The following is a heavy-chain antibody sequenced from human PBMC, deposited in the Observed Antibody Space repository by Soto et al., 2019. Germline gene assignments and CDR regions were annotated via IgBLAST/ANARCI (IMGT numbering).Heavy chain of an antibody. V-gene: IGHV4-34*01. Sequence: SENLSLTCAVYGGSFSGYYWSWIRQPPGKGLAWIGEINHSGSTNYNPSLKGRLTISVDTSKNQFSLTLSCVTATGTAVYYCSRHEEYSSSWQNWFDPWGQGTLVTVSS. CDR3: SRHEEYSSSWQNWFDP. CDR1: GGSFSGYY. CDR2: INHSGST. J-gene: IGHJ5*02. D-gene: IGHD6-13*01.